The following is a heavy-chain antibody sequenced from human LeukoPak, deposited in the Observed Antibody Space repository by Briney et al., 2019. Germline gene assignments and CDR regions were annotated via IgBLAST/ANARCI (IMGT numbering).Heavy chain of an antibody. CDR2: INPNSGGT. CDR3: ARDGEDIVVVVAAIGNWFDP. D-gene: IGHD2-15*01. V-gene: IGHV1-2*02. J-gene: IGHJ5*02. CDR1: GYTFTSYY. Sequence: ASVKVSCKASGYTFTSYYMHWVRQAPGQGLEWMGWINPNSGGTNYAQKFQGRVTMTRDTSISTAYMELSRLRSDDTAVYYCARDGEDIVVVVAAIGNWFDPWGQGTLVTVSS.